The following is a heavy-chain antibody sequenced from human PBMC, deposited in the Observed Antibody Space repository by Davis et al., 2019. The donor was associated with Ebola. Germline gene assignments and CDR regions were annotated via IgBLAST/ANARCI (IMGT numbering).Heavy chain of an antibody. V-gene: IGHV1-2*04. J-gene: IGHJ5*02. D-gene: IGHD4-11*01. CDR2: INPNSGGT. Sequence: ASVKVSCKASGYTFTSYAMHWVRQAPGQRLEWMGWINPNSGGTNYAQKFQGWVTMTRDTSISTAYMELSRLRSDDTAVYYCARDSSLATTSWFDPWGQGTLVTVSS. CDR1: GYTFTSYA. CDR3: ARDSSLATTSWFDP.